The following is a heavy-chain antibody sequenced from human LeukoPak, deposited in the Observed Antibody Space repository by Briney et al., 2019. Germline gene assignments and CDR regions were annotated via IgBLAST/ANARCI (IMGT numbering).Heavy chain of an antibody. V-gene: IGHV3-7*01. D-gene: IGHD3-10*01. CDR1: GLTFSSHS. CDR3: ARDHYGSGSYYSDY. Sequence: GGSLRLSCAVSGLTFSSHSMNWVRQAPGKGLEWVANIKQDGSEKYYVDSVKGRFTISRDNAKNSLYLQMNSLRAEDTAVYYCARDHYGSGSYYSDYWGQGTLVTVSS. J-gene: IGHJ4*02. CDR2: IKQDGSEK.